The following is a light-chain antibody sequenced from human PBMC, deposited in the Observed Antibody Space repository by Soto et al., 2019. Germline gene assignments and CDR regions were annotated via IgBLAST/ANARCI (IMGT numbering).Light chain of an antibody. CDR2: AAS. CDR3: QQSYRIPLT. CDR1: QSISYY. Sequence: DIQMAQSPSSLSASVGDRVTITCRARQSISYYLNWYQVKPGKAPELLIYAASSLQSGVPSRFSGSGSGTDFTLTISSLQPEDFATYYCQQSYRIPLTFGGGTKVDIK. J-gene: IGKJ4*01. V-gene: IGKV1-39*01.